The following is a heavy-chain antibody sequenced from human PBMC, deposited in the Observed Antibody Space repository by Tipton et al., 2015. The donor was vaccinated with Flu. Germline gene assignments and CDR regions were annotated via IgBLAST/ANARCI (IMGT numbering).Heavy chain of an antibody. Sequence: SPRLSCAASGFSFKTYAMSWVRQAPGKGLEWVSGISGGGAIRYFADSVKGRFTISRDNSKNMLYLQMNSLRPEDTAIYYCAKVIPELVAGLDYWGQGTLVSVPS. CDR1: GFSFKTYA. CDR3: AKVIPELVAGLDY. J-gene: IGHJ4*02. D-gene: IGHD6-19*01. V-gene: IGHV3-23*01. CDR2: ISGGGAIR.